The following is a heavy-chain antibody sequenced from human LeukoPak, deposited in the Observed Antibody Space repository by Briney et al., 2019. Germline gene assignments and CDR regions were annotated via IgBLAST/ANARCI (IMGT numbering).Heavy chain of an antibody. CDR1: GFTFDDYA. CDR3: AKAGMGATLYSVMDV. Sequence: GXSLXLSCAASGFTFDDYAMYWVRQAPGKGLEWVSLISGDGGGTYYADSVKGRFTISRDNSKNSLYLQMNSLRTEDTALYYCAKAGMGATLYSVMDVWGQGTTVTVSS. J-gene: IGHJ6*02. CDR2: ISGDGGGT. V-gene: IGHV3-43*02. D-gene: IGHD1-26*01.